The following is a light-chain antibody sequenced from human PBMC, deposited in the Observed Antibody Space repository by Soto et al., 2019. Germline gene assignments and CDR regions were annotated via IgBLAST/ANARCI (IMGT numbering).Light chain of an antibody. CDR3: MSFESSRSVV. CDR1: SCNVGACYD. Sequence: QSVLTQPPSVSGSPGQWVTISCTGTSCNVGACYDVYWYQQHPGKAPKLLIYDDTNRPSGVPDRFSGSKSGTSASLAISGLQAEDEADYYCMSFESSRSVVFGGGTKVTVL. CDR2: DDT. J-gene: IGLJ2*01. V-gene: IGLV1-40*01.